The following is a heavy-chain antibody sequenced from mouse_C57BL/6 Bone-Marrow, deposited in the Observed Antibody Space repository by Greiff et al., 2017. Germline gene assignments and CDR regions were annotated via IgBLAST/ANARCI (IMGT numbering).Heavy chain of an antibody. CDR3: ARKSLYYGSSYVAWFAY. D-gene: IGHD1-1*01. CDR1: GFSLTSYG. V-gene: IGHV2-2*01. J-gene: IGHJ3*01. Sequence: VQLVESGPGLVQPSQSLSITCTVSGFSLTSYGVHWVRQSPGKGLEWLGVIWSGGSTDYNAAFISRLSISKDNSKSQVFFKMNSLQADDTAIYYCARKSLYYGSSYVAWFAYWGQGTLVTVSA. CDR2: IWSGGST.